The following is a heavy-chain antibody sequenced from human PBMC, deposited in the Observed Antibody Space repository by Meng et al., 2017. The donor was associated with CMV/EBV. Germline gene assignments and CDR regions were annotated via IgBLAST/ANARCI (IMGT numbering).Heavy chain of an antibody. Sequence: GESLKISCAASGFTFSSYWMSWVHQAPGKGLEWVANIKQDGSEKYYVDSVKGRFTISRDNAKNSLYLQMSSLRAEDTAVYYCARVNSITIFGVVEESAFDIWGQGTMVTVSS. CDR1: GFTFSSYW. CDR3: ARVNSITIFGVVEESAFDI. J-gene: IGHJ3*02. V-gene: IGHV3-7*01. CDR2: IKQDGSEK. D-gene: IGHD3-3*01.